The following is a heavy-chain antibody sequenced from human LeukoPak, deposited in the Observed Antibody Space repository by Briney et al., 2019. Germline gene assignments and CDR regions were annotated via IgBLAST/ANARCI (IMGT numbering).Heavy chain of an antibody. CDR2: IYTCGST. V-gene: IGHV4-61*02. Sequence: SQTLSLTCTVSDGSISSGSYYWSWIRQPAGKGLEWIGRIYTCGSTNYNPSLKSRVTISVDTSKNQFSLKLSSVTAADTAVYYCARASYDDAFDIWGQGTMVTVSS. CDR1: DGSISSGSYY. CDR3: ARASYDDAFDI. J-gene: IGHJ3*02. D-gene: IGHD3-3*01.